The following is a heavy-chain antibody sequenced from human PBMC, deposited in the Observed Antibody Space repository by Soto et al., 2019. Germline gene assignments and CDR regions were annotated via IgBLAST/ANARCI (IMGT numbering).Heavy chain of an antibody. CDR1: GASISSSSYY. V-gene: IGHV4-39*07. CDR2: IYYDETT. Sequence: SETLSLTCTVSGASISSSSYYWGWLRQSPGKGLEWIGSIYYDETTYYNPSLKSRVTTSVDLSKNQFSLILRSVTAADTAVFYCACGPDYDFWSGPNSWGQGTLVTVSS. CDR3: ACGPDYDFWSGPNS. J-gene: IGHJ4*02. D-gene: IGHD3-3*01.